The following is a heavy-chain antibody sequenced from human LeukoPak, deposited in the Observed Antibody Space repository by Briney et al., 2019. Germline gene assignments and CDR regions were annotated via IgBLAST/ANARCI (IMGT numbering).Heavy chain of an antibody. J-gene: IGHJ4*02. D-gene: IGHD6-19*01. CDR3: ARVLRSSGWYAPY. CDR1: GGTFSSYA. V-gene: IGHV1-18*01. CDR2: ISAYNGNT. Sequence: GASVKVSCKASGGTFSSYAISWVRQAPGQGLEWMGWISAYNGNTNYAQKLQGRVTMTTDTSTSTAYMELRSLRSDDTAVYYCARVLRSSGWYAPYWDQGTLVTVSS.